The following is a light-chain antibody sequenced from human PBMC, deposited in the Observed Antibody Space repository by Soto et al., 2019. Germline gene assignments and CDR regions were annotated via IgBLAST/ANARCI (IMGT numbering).Light chain of an antibody. J-gene: IGKJ1*01. Sequence: EIVLTQSPCTLSLSPCEGAALSSRAGQSISGNYLAWYQQNPGQAPRLLIYGATTRDTGIPARFRGSGSGTEFTLTISSLQSENFAVYYCQHYNNWPPAWTFGQGTKVDI. CDR1: QSISGN. CDR2: GAT. CDR3: QHYNNWPPAWT. V-gene: IGKV3-15*01.